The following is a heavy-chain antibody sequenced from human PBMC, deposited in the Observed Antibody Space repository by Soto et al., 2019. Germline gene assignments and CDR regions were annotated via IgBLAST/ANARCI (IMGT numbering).Heavy chain of an antibody. D-gene: IGHD2-15*01. J-gene: IGHJ6*02. Sequence: PGGSLRLSCAASGFTFSHYAMHWVRQAPGKGLEWVTVISYDGSSKYFADSVKGRFTISRDNSKSALYLQMNSLRVGDTAVYYCARDRCSGSSCFGMDVWGQGNTVTVSS. CDR2: ISYDGSSK. CDR3: ARDRCSGSSCFGMDV. V-gene: IGHV3-30-3*01. CDR1: GFTFSHYA.